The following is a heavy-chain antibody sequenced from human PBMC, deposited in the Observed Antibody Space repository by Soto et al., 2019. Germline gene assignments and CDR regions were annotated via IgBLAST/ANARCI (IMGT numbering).Heavy chain of an antibody. CDR1: GFTFSSHS. J-gene: IGHJ4*02. D-gene: IGHD3-22*01. CDR3: AREQYYYDSSGYSY. CDR2: ISPSSSTI. V-gene: IGHV3-48*01. Sequence: GGSLRLSCAASGFTFSSHSMNWVRQAPGKGLEWVSHISPSSSTIYYADSVKGRFTISRDNAKNSLYLQMNSLRAEDTAVYYCAREQYYYDSSGYSYWGQGTLVTVSS.